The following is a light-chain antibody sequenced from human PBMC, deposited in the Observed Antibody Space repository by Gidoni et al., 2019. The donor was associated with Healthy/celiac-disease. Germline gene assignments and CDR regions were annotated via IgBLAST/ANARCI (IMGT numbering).Light chain of an antibody. Sequence: DIQMTQYPSSLSASVGDRVTITCRVSQSISSYLNWYQQKTGKTPTLLIYAASSLQGGVPSGFSGGGSGTDFTLTSSSLQPEDFATYYCQQSYSTPLTFGGGTKVEIK. CDR2: AAS. V-gene: IGKV1-39*01. J-gene: IGKJ4*01. CDR1: QSISSY. CDR3: QQSYSTPLT.